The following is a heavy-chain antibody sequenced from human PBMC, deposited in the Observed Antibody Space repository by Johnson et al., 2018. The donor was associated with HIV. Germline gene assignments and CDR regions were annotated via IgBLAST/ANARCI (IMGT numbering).Heavy chain of an antibody. Sequence: VQLVESGGGLVKPGGSLRLSCAASGFTFSNAWMSWVRQAPGKGLEWVSGISGSGGRPYYADSVKGRFTISRDNSKNTTYLQMNSLIVEDTALYFCAKRGSTMIGGAGAFDIWGQGTMVTVSS. D-gene: IGHD3-22*01. CDR2: ISGSGGRP. V-gene: IGHV3-23*04. CDR3: AKRGSTMIGGAGAFDI. CDR1: GFTFSNAW. J-gene: IGHJ3*02.